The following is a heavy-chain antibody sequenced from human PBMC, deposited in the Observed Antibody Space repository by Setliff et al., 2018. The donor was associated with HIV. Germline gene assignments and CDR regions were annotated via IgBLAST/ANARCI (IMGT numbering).Heavy chain of an antibody. Sequence: GGSLRLSCAASGFTFTSFWMSWVRQAPGKGLEWVANMNEDGTEKYYVDSVRGRSTISRDNANNSLYLQMSSLRAEDTAVYYCARGGGGARRVIGSWGQGALVTVSS. CDR3: ARGGGGARRVIGS. J-gene: IGHJ4*02. CDR2: MNEDGTEK. V-gene: IGHV3-7*03. D-gene: IGHD6-6*01. CDR1: GFTFTSFW.